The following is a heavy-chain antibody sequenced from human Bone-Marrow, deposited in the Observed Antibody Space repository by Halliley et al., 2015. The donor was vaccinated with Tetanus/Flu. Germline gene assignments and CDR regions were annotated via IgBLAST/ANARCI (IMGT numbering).Heavy chain of an antibody. CDR2: IFSSGST. CDR1: GGSMSSHF. D-gene: IGHD3-16*01. CDR3: ARTRGFGGTTAFDI. V-gene: IGHV4-59*11. Sequence: TLSLTCTVSGGSMSSHFWSWIRQPPGKGLEWIGYIFSSGSTKYNPSLKSRVSISLDTSANQFSLKLTSVTAADTAVYYCARTRGFGGTTAFDIWGQGTMVSVSS. J-gene: IGHJ3*02.